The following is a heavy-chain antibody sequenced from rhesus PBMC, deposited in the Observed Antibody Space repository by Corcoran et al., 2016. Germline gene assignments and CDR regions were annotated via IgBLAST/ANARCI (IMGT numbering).Heavy chain of an antibody. CDR2: ITPSTSST. J-gene: IGHJ4*01. Sequence: QVQLLQSGAEVKKPGASVKLSCKASGYTFTSYSINWVRQAPGQGREWVAWITPSTSSTGYAQKFQGRVTMPRDTSTSTAYMELSSLRSEDTAVYYCARRPEQLVKSWGQGVLVTVSS. D-gene: IGHD6-13*01. CDR3: ARRPEQLVKS. CDR1: GYTFTSYS. V-gene: IGHV1-200*01.